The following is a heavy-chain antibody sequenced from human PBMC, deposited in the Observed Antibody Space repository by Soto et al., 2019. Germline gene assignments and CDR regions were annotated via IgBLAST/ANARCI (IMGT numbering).Heavy chain of an antibody. CDR2: FYYSGTT. CDR3: ARLGSSSWAEGIDT. D-gene: IGHD6-13*01. J-gene: IGHJ5*02. Sequence: QVQLQEAGPGLVKPSETLSLTCNVSGGSISSGGSYWSWIRQHPEKGLEWIGHFYYSGTTFYNPSLKSRATISLGTSRAQLSLRLTSVTAADTAIYYCARLGSSSWAEGIDTCGQGTQVTVSS. CDR1: GGSISSGGSY. V-gene: IGHV4-31*03.